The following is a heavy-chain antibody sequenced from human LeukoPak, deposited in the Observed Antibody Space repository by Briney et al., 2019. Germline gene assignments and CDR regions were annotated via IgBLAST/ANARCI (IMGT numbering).Heavy chain of an antibody. CDR3: ARATPTYYYDSSGPQVDY. D-gene: IGHD3-22*01. J-gene: IGHJ4*02. V-gene: IGHV4-39*07. CDR2: ISYSGST. Sequence: SETLSLTCTASSDSFSRRTSYWGWLRQPPGKGLEWIGSISYSGSTSYNPSLKSRVTISVDMSKNQFSLKLSSVTAADTAVYYCARATPTYYYDSSGPQVDYWGQGTLVTVSS. CDR1: SDSFSRRTSY.